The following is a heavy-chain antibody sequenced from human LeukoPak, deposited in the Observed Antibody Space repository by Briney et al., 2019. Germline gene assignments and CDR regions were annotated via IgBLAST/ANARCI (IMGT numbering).Heavy chain of an antibody. CDR2: IRNKADSYTT. J-gene: IGHJ4*02. CDR1: GFTFSDHY. CDR3: TRGPPDY. Sequence: GGSLRLPCAASGFTFSDHYMDWVRQAPGKGLEWVGRIRNKADSYTTQYAASVKGRFTISRDDSKNSFYLQMNSLKTEDTAVYYCTRGPPDYWGQGTLVTVSS. V-gene: IGHV3-72*01.